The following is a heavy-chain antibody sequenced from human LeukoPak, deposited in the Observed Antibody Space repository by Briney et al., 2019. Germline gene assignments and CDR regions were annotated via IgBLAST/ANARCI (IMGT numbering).Heavy chain of an antibody. D-gene: IGHD5-18*01. CDR3: ARSAYSYGYDY. CDR1: GGSFSGYY. Sequence: SETLSLTCAVYGGSFSGYYWSWIRQPPGKGLEWIGEINHSGSTNYNPSLKSRVTISVDTSKNQCSLKLSSVTAADTAVYYCARSAYSYGYDYWGQGTLVTVSS. V-gene: IGHV4-34*01. CDR2: INHSGST. J-gene: IGHJ4*02.